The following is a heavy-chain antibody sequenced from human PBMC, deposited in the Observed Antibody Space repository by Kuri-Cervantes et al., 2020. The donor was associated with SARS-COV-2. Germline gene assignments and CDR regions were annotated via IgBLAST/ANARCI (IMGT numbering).Heavy chain of an antibody. V-gene: IGHV3-21*01. CDR3: ARDQTGDSAVGAAFDI. CDR2: ISSSSSYI. D-gene: IGHD4-17*01. CDR1: GFTFSSYS. J-gene: IGHJ3*02. Sequence: ESLKISCAASGFTFSSYSMNWVRQAPGKGLEWVSSISSSSSYIYYADSVKGRFTISRDNAKNSLYLQLNSLRAEDTAVYYCARDQTGDSAVGAAFDIWGQGTMVTVSS.